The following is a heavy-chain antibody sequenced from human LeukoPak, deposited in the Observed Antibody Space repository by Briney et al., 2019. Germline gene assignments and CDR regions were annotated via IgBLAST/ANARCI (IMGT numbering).Heavy chain of an antibody. V-gene: IGHV4-59*08. Sequence: PSETLSLTCTVSGGSISSYYWSWIRQPPGKGLEWIGYIYYSGSTNYNPSLKSRVTISVDTSKNQFSLKLSSVTAADTAVYYCARGGYYDSSGYYKDYWGQGTLVTVSS. CDR1: GGSISSYY. CDR2: IYYSGST. J-gene: IGHJ4*02. CDR3: ARGGYYDSSGYYKDY. D-gene: IGHD3-22*01.